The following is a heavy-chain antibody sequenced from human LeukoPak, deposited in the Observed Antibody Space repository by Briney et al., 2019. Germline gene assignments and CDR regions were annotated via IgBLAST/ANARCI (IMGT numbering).Heavy chain of an antibody. Sequence: GGSLRLSCTASGFTFTNAWMSWVRQAPGKGLEWVGRIKSKIDGGTTDYAAPVKGRFTISRDDSKNTLYLQMNSLKTEDTAVYYCTTVSSSGGQGTLVTVSS. V-gene: IGHV3-15*01. CDR3: TTVSSS. CDR2: IKSKIDGGTT. CDR1: GFTFTNAW. J-gene: IGHJ4*02.